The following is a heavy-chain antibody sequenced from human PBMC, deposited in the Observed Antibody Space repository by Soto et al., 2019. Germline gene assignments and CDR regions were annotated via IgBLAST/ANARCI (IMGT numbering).Heavy chain of an antibody. CDR1: GRIFSSFP. J-gene: IGHJ1*01. CDR2: VISASGSV. D-gene: IGHD1-1*01. V-gene: IGHV1-69*06. Sequence: QVQVVQSGAEVKKPGSSVKISCKASGRIFSSFPTSWVRQVPGQGLEWMGGVISASGSVTYAPKFQGRVTMTAVNSAGIGYMELTSLTYADTAIYYCARVGSRDAYNYFLDQWGPGTMVTVSS. CDR3: ARVGSRDAYNYFLDQ.